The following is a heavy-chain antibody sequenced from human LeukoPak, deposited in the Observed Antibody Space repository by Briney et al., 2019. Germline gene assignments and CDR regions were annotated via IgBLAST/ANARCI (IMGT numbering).Heavy chain of an antibody. CDR3: ARDSYYYDSSGYRGPFDP. D-gene: IGHD3-22*01. CDR2: IILIFGTA. CDR1: GGTSSSYA. Sequence: PSVKASSKASGGTSSSYAISWVRQAPGQGLEWMGGIILIFGTANYAQKFQGRVTITADESTSTAYMELSSLRAEDTAVYYCARDSYYYDSSGYRGPFDPWGQGTLVTVSS. J-gene: IGHJ5*02. V-gene: IGHV1-69*13.